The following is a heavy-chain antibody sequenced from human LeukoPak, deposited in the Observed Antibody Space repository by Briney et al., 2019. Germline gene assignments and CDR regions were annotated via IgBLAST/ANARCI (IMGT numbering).Heavy chain of an antibody. CDR3: ARGFVSSGHHYLWDY. CDR1: GGSISSGDYY. V-gene: IGHV4-61*02. J-gene: IGHJ4*02. Sequence: PSETLSLTCTVSGGSISSGDYYWSWIRQPAGKGLEWIGRIYTSGSTNYNPSLKSRVTMSVDTSKNQFSLKLSSVTAADTAVYYCARGFVSSGHHYLWDYWGQGTLVTVSS. CDR2: IYTSGST. D-gene: IGHD3-22*01.